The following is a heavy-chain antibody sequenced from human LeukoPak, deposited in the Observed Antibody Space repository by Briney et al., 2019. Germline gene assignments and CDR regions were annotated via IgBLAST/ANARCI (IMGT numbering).Heavy chain of an antibody. CDR1: GGTFSSYA. D-gene: IGHD2-2*01. V-gene: IGHV1-69*13. J-gene: IGHJ4*02. Sequence: GASVKVSCKASGGTFSSYAISWVRQAPGQGLEWMGGIIPIFGTANYAQKFQGRVTITADESTSTAYMELSSLRSEDTAVYYCARSYCSSTSCYLFDYWGQGTLVTVSS. CDR3: ARSYCSSTSCYLFDY. CDR2: IIPIFGTA.